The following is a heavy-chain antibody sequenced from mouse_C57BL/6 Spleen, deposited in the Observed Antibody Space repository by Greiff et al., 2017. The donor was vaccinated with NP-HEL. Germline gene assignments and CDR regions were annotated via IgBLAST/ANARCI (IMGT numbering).Heavy chain of an antibody. V-gene: IGHV1-81*01. D-gene: IGHD2-4*01. J-gene: IGHJ4*01. CDR1: GYTFTSYG. Sequence: QVQLQQSGAELARPGASVKLSCKASGYTFTSYGISWVKQRTGQGLEWIGEIYPRSGNTYYTEKFKGKATLTADKSSSTAYMELRSLTSEDSAVYFCARSYDYEDAMDYWGQGTSVTVSS. CDR3: ARSYDYEDAMDY. CDR2: IYPRSGNT.